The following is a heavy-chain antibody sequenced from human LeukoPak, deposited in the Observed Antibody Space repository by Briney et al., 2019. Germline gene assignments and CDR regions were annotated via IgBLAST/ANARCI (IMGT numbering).Heavy chain of an antibody. CDR1: GGSISSYY. CDR3: ASKPRGYSYGYGD. V-gene: IGHV4-59*01. J-gene: IGHJ4*02. D-gene: IGHD5-18*01. CDR2: IYYSGST. Sequence: SETLSLTCTVSGGSISSYYWSWIRQPPGKGLEGIGYIYYSGSTNYNPSLKSRVTISVDTSKNQFSLKLSSGTAADTAVYYCASKPRGYSYGYGDWGQGTLVTVSS.